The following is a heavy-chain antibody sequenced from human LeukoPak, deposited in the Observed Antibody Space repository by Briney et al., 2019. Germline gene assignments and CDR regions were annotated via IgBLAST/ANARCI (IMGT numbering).Heavy chain of an antibody. CDR1: GFTFNKYA. V-gene: IGHV3-30*02. CDR3: SKWKAIVLVPAARSPIDY. Sequence: GGSLRLSCAASGFTFNKYAIHWVRQAPGKGLGWVAFIRYDGTKKGYADSVKGRFTISRDNSNNTVYLQMNSLRAEDTAVYYCSKWKAIVLVPAARSPIDYWGQGTLVTVSS. CDR2: IRYDGTKK. D-gene: IGHD2-2*01. J-gene: IGHJ4*02.